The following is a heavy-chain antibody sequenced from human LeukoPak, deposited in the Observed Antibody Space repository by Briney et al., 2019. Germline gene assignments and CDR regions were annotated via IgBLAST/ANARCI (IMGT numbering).Heavy chain of an antibody. J-gene: IGHJ4*02. CDR3: ARGRESSGYQEYYLDH. CDR1: GYTFSTYY. CDR2: FHPSGGAK. V-gene: IGHV1-46*01. D-gene: IGHD3-22*01. Sequence: ASVKVSCKASGYTFSTYYLNWVRQAPGQGLEWMGIFHPSGGAKSYAQKFQDRITITSDTATSTMSMELSSLSSGDTAVYYCARGRESSGYQEYYLDHWSQGTLVTVSS.